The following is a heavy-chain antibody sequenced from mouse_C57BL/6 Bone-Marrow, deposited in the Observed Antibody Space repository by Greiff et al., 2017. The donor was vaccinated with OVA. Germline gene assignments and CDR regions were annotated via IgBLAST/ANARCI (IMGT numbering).Heavy chain of an antibody. CDR3: TTYRD. Sequence: VQLQQSGAELVRPGASVKLSCTASGFNIKDYYMHWVKERPEQGLEWIGWIDPENGDTDYASKFQGKATITADPSSKTVYLHLSSLTSEDTAVYYCTTYRDWGQGTTLTVSA. J-gene: IGHJ2*01. V-gene: IGHV14-4*01. CDR1: GFNIKDYY. CDR2: IDPENGDT.